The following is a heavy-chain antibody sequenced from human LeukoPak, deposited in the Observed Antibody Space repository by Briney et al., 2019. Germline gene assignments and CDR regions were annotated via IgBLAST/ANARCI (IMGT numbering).Heavy chain of an antibody. CDR3: ARAFQSLGGLSLPDY. CDR2: IHPSTGNP. Sequence: ASVTVSCKASGYTFTNYAMNWVRQAPGQGLEWMGWIHPSTGNPAYAQGFSGRFVFSLDTSVSTTYLQISSLKAEDTAVYFCARAFQSLGGLSLPDYWGQGTLVTVSS. CDR1: GYTFTNYA. D-gene: IGHD3-16*02. J-gene: IGHJ4*02. V-gene: IGHV7-4-1*02.